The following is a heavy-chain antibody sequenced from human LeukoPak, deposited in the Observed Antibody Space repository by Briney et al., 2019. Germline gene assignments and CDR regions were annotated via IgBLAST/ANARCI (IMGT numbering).Heavy chain of an antibody. CDR2: INSDGSST. Sequence: GGSLRLSCAASGFTFSSYWMHWVRQAPGKGLVWVSRINSDGSSTSYADSVKGRFTISRDNAKNTPYLQMNSLRAEDTAVYYCARVSRATGGAWFDPWGQGTLVTVSS. V-gene: IGHV3-74*01. D-gene: IGHD1-26*01. CDR1: GFTFSSYW. CDR3: ARVSRATGGAWFDP. J-gene: IGHJ5*02.